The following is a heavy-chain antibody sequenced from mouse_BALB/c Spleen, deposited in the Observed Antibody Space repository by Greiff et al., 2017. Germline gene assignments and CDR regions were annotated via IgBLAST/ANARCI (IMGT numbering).Heavy chain of an antibody. J-gene: IGHJ4*01. V-gene: IGHV1-69*01. D-gene: IGHD3-1*01. CDR3: ASTARVAMDY. CDR1: GYTFTDYW. Sequence: QVQLQQPGAELVMPGASVKMSCKASGYTFTDYWMHWVKQRPGQGLEWIGAIDTSDSYTSYNQKFKGKATLTGDESSSTAYMQLSSLTSEDSAVYYCASTARVAMDYWGQGTSVTVSS. CDR2: IDTSDSYT.